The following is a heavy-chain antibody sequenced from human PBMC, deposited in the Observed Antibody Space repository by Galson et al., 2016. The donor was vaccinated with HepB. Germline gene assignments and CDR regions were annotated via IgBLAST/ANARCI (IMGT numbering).Heavy chain of an antibody. D-gene: IGHD6-25*01. CDR3: ASAPAATEFDY. CDR1: GFTLRGYW. V-gene: IGHV3-7*01. Sequence: SLRLSCAASGFTLRGYWMSWVRQAPRTGLEWAAKIKQDGSEKNYVDPVKGRFTIPRDNAKNLVSLQMNSLRAEDTAMYYCASAPAATEFDYWGQGTLVTVSP. J-gene: IGHJ4*02. CDR2: IKQDGSEK.